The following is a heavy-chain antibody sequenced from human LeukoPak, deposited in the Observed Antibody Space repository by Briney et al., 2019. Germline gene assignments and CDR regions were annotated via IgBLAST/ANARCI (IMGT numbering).Heavy chain of an antibody. CDR2: IYHSGST. D-gene: IGHD1-1*01. J-gene: IGHJ4*02. CDR3: ARLERPYYFDY. Sequence: KPSETLSLXCAVSGYSISSGYYWGWIRQPPGKGLEWIGSIYHSGSTYYNPSLKSRVTISVDTSKNQFSLKLSSVTAADTAVYYCARLERPYYFDYWGQGTLVTVSS. CDR1: GYSISSGYY. V-gene: IGHV4-38-2*01.